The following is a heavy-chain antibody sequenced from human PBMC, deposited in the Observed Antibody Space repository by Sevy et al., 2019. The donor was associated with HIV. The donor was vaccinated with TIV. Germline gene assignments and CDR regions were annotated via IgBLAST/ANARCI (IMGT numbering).Heavy chain of an antibody. D-gene: IGHD3-10*01. V-gene: IGHV4-59*12. CDR2: MYHSGTT. CDR3: ARGGAGFGSGSDAPFDV. CDR1: GGSINSFY. Sequence: SETLSLTCTVSGGSINSFYWSWIRQTPGKALEWIGYMYHSGTTKHNASLKSRIAISIDTSNNQFSLRVRPVTAADTAVYFCARGGAGFGSGSDAPFDVWGQGALVTVSS. J-gene: IGHJ4*02.